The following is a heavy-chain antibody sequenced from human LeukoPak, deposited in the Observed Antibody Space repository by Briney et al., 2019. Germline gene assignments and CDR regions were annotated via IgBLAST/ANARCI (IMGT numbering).Heavy chain of an antibody. CDR1: GGSFSGYY. D-gene: IGHD2-15*01. CDR2: INHSGST. CDR3: ARHRLYVAVVLQ. J-gene: IGHJ1*01. V-gene: IGHV4-34*01. Sequence: SGTLSLTCAVYGGSFSGYYWSWIRQPPGKGLEWIGEINHSGSTNYNPSLKSRVTISVDTSKNQFSLKLSSVTAADTAVYYCARHRLYVAVVLQWGQGTLVTVSS.